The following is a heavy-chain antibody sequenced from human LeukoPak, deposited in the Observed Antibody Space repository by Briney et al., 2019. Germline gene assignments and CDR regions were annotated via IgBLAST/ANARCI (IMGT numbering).Heavy chain of an antibody. CDR1: GGSISSSSYY. D-gene: IGHD4-17*01. CDR2: IYYSGST. CDR3: ATSGDFNWFDP. J-gene: IGHJ5*02. V-gene: IGHV4-39*01. Sequence: SETLSLTRTVSGGSISSSSYYWGWVRHPPGQGLAWSGSIYYSGSTYYNPSLKSRVTISVDTSKNQYSLKLSSVTAADTAVYYCATSGDFNWFDPWGQGTLVTVSS.